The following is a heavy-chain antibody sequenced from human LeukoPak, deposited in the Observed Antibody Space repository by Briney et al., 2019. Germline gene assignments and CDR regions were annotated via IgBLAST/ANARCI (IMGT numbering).Heavy chain of an antibody. CDR1: GGSISSYY. D-gene: IGHD3-22*01. V-gene: IGHV4-59*01. CDR3: AREAGGTNYYDSSGYAFDY. Sequence: SETLSLTCTVSGGSISSYYWSWIRQPPGKGLEWIGYIYYSGSTNYNPSLKSRVTISVDTSKNQFSLKLSSVTAADTAVYYCAREAGGTNYYDSSGYAFDYSGQGTLVTVSS. CDR2: IYYSGST. J-gene: IGHJ4*02.